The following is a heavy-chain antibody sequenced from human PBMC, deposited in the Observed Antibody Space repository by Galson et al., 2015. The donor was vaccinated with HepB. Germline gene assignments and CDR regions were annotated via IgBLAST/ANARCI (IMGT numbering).Heavy chain of an antibody. V-gene: IGHV2-5*02. J-gene: IGHJ3*02. CDR1: GFSLTTRGVG. CDR2: IYWDDDK. Sequence: PALVKPTQTLTLTCTFSGFSLTTRGVGVGWIRQPPGGALEWLAIIYWDDDKRYNPSLQSRFIITKDTSKNHVVLTMINMDPVDTATYYCAHIIITFGGVIGDATFDMWGQGTMVTVSS. CDR3: AHIIITFGGVIGDATFDM. D-gene: IGHD3-16*02.